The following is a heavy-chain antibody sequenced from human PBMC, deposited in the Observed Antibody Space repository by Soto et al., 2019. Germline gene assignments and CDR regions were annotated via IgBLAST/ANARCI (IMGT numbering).Heavy chain of an antibody. Sequence: ASVKVSCKASGYTFTSYDINWVRQATGQGLEWMGWMNPNSGNTGYAQKFQGRVTMTRNTSISTAYMELSSLRSEDTAVYYCARVPRSSGSYYNGEWYFDYWGQGTLVTVS. CDR1: GYTFTSYD. V-gene: IGHV1-8*01. D-gene: IGHD3-10*01. J-gene: IGHJ4*02. CDR2: MNPNSGNT. CDR3: ARVPRSSGSYYNGEWYFDY.